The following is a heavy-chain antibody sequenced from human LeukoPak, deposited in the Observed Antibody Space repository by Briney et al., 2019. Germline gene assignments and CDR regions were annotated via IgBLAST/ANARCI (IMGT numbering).Heavy chain of an antibody. CDR2: INPNSGGT. CDR3: ARDRLATMVRGVISRY. CDR1: GYTFTGYY. Sequence: GASVKVSCKASGYTFTGYYMHWVRQAPGQGLEWMGWINPNSGGTNYAQKCQGRVTMTRDTSISTAYMELSRLRSDDTAVYYCARDRLATMVRGVISRYWGQGTLVTVSS. V-gene: IGHV1-2*02. J-gene: IGHJ4*02. D-gene: IGHD3-10*01.